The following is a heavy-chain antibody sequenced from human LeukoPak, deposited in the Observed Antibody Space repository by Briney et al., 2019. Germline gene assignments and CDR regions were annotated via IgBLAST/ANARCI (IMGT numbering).Heavy chain of an antibody. J-gene: IGHJ6*03. CDR2: INPSGGST. CDR1: GYTFTSYY. Sequence: GASVKVSCKASGYTFTSYYMHWVRQAPGQGLEWMGIINPSGGSTSYAQKFQGRVTMTRDMSTSTVYMELSSLRSEDTAVYYCARARALGNYYYYVDVWGKGTTVTVSS. V-gene: IGHV1-46*01. CDR3: ARARALGNYYYYVDV.